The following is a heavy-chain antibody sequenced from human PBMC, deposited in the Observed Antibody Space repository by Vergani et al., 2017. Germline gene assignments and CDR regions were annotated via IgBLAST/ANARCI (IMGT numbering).Heavy chain of an antibody. V-gene: IGHV4-39*01. Sequence: QLRLQVSRPGLVKPSETLSLTCTVSGGSISITNYYWDWIRQPPGKGLELVGSVYYSGSTYYNPSLKSRLTISVDTSKSQFSLKLSSVTAADTAVYYCAGHRQSVAIDNWGQGTLVTVSS. CDR2: VYYSGST. J-gene: IGHJ4*02. CDR3: AGHRQSVAIDN. D-gene: IGHD6-19*01. CDR1: GGSISITNYY.